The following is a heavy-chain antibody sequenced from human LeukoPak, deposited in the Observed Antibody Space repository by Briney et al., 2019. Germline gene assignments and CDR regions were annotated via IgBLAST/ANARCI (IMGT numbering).Heavy chain of an antibody. CDR2: IHYSGST. CDR3: ARAGVREDFDY. J-gene: IGHJ4*02. V-gene: IGHV4-39*07. CDR1: GGSISSSSYY. Sequence: PSETLSLTCTVSGGSISSSSYYWGWIRQPPGKGLEWIGSIHYSGSTNYNPSLKSRVTISVDTSKNQFSLKLSSVTAADTAVYYCARAGVREDFDYWGQGTLVTVSS. D-gene: IGHD3-10*01.